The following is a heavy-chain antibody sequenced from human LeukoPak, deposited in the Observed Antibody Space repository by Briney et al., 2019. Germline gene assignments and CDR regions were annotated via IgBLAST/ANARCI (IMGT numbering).Heavy chain of an antibody. Sequence: PSETLSLTCTVSGGSISSGSYYWSWIRQPAGKGLEWIGRIYTSGSTNYNPSLKSRVTISVDTSKNQFSLKLSSVTAADTAVYYCAREGPPMVRGTPDVWGKGTTVTTSS. CDR3: AREGPPMVRGTPDV. J-gene: IGHJ6*04. CDR2: IYTSGST. D-gene: IGHD3-10*01. CDR1: GGSISSGSYY. V-gene: IGHV4-61*02.